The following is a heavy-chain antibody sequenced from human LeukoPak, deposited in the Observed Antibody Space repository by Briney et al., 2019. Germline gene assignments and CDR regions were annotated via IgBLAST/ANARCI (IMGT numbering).Heavy chain of an antibody. CDR1: GFTFGDHA. Sequence: GRSLRLSCTGFGFTFGDHAMAWVRQAPGKGLEWVGFIRSKTYGGTTEYAASVKGRFTISRADSISIAYVQMNSLKTEDTAVYYCGRGPIQLWLHNGMDVWGQGATVTVSS. CDR3: GRGPIQLWLHNGMDV. D-gene: IGHD5-18*01. J-gene: IGHJ6*02. CDR2: IRSKTYGGTT. V-gene: IGHV3-49*04.